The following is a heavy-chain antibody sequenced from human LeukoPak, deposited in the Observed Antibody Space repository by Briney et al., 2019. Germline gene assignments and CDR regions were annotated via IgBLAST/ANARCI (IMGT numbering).Heavy chain of an antibody. CDR1: GGSFSGYY. CDR2: INHSGST. V-gene: IGHV4-34*01. Sequence: SETLSLTCAVYGGSFSGYYWSWTRQPPGKGLEWIGEINHSGSTNYNPSLKSRVTISVDTSKNQFSLKLSSVTAADTAVYYCARGLAYCGGDCPAGGMDVWGQGTTVTVSS. D-gene: IGHD2-21*02. CDR3: ARGLAYCGGDCPAGGMDV. J-gene: IGHJ6*02.